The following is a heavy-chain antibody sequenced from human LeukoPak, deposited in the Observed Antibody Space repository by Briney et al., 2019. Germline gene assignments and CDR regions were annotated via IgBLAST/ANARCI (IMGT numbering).Heavy chain of an antibody. Sequence: GGSLRLSCEASGFTLSSYSMNWVRQAPGKGLEWISYISSSSSTMYYADSVRGRFTISRDNAKNSLYLQMNSLRAEDTAVYYCAGGYWGQGTLVTVSS. CDR1: GFTLSSYS. D-gene: IGHD3-16*01. V-gene: IGHV3-48*01. J-gene: IGHJ4*02. CDR3: AGGY. CDR2: ISSSSSTM.